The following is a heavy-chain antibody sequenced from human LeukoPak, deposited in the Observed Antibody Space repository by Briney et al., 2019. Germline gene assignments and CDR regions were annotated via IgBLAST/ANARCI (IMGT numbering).Heavy chain of an antibody. CDR3: ARLGYASAWSYWYFDL. CDR2: IKGDGSEK. D-gene: IGHD6-19*01. J-gene: IGHJ2*01. Sequence: AGGSLRLSCAASGFTFNTVWMTWVRQAPGKGREWVANIKGDGSEKSYADSVRGRFTISRDNAQNSLFLQMNMLRVEDTAIYYCARLGYASAWSYWYFDLWGRGTLVTVSS. V-gene: IGHV3-7*01. CDR1: GFTFNTVW.